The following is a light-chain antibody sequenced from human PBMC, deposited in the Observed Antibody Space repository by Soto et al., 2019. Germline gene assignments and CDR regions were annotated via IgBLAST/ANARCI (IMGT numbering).Light chain of an antibody. J-gene: IGKJ4*01. Sequence: ETVMTQSPATLSVSPGERVTLSCRASQSVRTNLVWYQQSPGQPPRLLIYGASDRVAGVPDRFSGSGSGTDFTLTISGLQSEDCAVYYCQQRSNWPPLTFGGGTKVEIK. V-gene: IGKV3-15*01. CDR1: QSVRTN. CDR3: QQRSNWPPLT. CDR2: GAS.